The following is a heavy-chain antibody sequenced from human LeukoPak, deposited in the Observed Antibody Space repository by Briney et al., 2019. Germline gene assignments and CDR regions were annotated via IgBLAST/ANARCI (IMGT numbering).Heavy chain of an antibody. V-gene: IGHV3-49*03. J-gene: IGHJ6*03. CDR1: GFTFGDYA. CDR2: IRSKAYGGTT. CDR3: TRAPTTRYYYYMDV. D-gene: IGHD4-17*01. Sequence: GGSLRLSCTASGFTFGDYAMSWFREAPGKGLEWVGFIRSKAYGGTTEYAASVKGRFTISRDDSKSIAYLQMNSLKTEDTAVYYCTRAPTTRYYYYMDVWGKGTTVTVSS.